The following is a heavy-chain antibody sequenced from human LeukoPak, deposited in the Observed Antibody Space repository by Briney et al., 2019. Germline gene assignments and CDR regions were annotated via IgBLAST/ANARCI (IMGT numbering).Heavy chain of an antibody. CDR2: IYYSGST. J-gene: IGHJ6*04. Sequence: SHTLSLICTVSGRSLSSGSYYWSWVRQPPGKGLERIGYIYYSGSTNYNPSLKSRVTISVDTSKNQFSLKLSSVSAADTAVYYCAREAYYYGSGSPYMDVWGKGTTVTVSS. CDR3: AREAYYYGSGSPYMDV. D-gene: IGHD3-10*01. V-gene: IGHV4-61*01. CDR1: GRSLSSGSYY.